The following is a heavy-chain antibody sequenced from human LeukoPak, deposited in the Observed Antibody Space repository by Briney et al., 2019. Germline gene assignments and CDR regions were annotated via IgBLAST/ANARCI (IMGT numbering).Heavy chain of an antibody. Sequence: SETLSLTCTVSGGSISSYFWSWIRQPAGKGLEWIGRIHSNGNSNFNPSLKGRVDMSVDMSKSQFSLKLYSVTAADTAVYFCARIYDFWSNSIYYFDYWGQGALVTVSS. CDR1: GGSISSYF. CDR2: IHSNGNS. CDR3: ARIYDFWSNSIYYFDY. V-gene: IGHV4-4*07. D-gene: IGHD3-3*01. J-gene: IGHJ4*02.